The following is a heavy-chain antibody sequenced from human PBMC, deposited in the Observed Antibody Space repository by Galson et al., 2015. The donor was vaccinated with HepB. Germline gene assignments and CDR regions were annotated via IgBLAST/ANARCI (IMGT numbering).Heavy chain of an antibody. CDR1: GYTFTGYY. V-gene: IGHV1-2*02. CDR2: INPNSGGT. CDR3: ASAACTYTTSCSPDFP. J-gene: IGHJ5*02. D-gene: IGHD3-16*01. Sequence: SVTVSCKASGYTFTGYYIHWVRQVPGQGLEWMGWINPNSGGTNYAQKFQGRVTMTRDTSISTAYMELSSLRSDDTAVYYCASAACTYTTSCSPDFPWGQGTLVTVSS.